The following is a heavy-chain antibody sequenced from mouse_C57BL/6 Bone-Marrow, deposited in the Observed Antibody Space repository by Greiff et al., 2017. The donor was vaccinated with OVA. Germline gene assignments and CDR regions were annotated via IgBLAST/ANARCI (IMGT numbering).Heavy chain of an antibody. CDR2: ISDGGSYT. CDR1: GFTFSSYA. J-gene: IGHJ4*01. Sequence: DVKLVESGGGLVKPGGSLKLSCAASGFTFSSYAMSWVRQTPEKRLEWVATISDGGSYTYYPDNVKGRFTISRDNAKNNLYLQMSHLKSEDTAMYYCARENYSNYGYAMDYWGQGTSVTVSS. V-gene: IGHV5-4*01. CDR3: ARENYSNYGYAMDY. D-gene: IGHD2-5*01.